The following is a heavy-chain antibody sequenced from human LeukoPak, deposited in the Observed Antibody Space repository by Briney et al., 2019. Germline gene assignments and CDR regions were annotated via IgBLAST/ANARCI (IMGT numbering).Heavy chain of an antibody. Sequence: SETLSLTCAVYGGSFSGYYWSWIRQPPGKGLEWIGEINHSGSTNYNPSLKSRVTISVDTSKNQFSLKLSSVTAADTAVYYCARGLSSSSWKCYFDYWGQGTLVTVSS. J-gene: IGHJ4*02. CDR1: GGSFSGYY. V-gene: IGHV4-34*01. CDR3: ARGLSSSSWKCYFDY. D-gene: IGHD6-13*01. CDR2: INHSGST.